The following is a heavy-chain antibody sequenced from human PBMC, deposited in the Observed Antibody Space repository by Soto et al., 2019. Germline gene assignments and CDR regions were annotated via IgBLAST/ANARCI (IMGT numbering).Heavy chain of an antibody. D-gene: IGHD1-26*01. V-gene: IGHV3-30*18. J-gene: IGHJ1*01. CDR2: ISYDGSNK. Sequence: GGSLRLSCAASGFTFSSYGMHWVRQAPGKGLEWVAVISYDGSNKYYADSVKGRFTISRDNSKNTLYLQMNSLRAEDTAVYYCAKGFLEWELLNSIRYFQHWGQGTLVTVSS. CDR1: GFTFSSYG. CDR3: AKGFLEWELLNSIRYFQH.